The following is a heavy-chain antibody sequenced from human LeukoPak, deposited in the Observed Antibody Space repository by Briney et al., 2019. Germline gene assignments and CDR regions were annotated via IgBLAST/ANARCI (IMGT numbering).Heavy chain of an antibody. CDR1: GFTFSSYA. Sequence: QSGGSLRLSCAASGFTFSSYAMSWVRQAPGKGLEWVSAISGSGGSTYYADSVKGRFTISRDNSKNTMYLQMNSLRAEDTAVYYCAKRIQSAMAMGYWGQGTLVTVSS. CDR2: ISGSGGST. CDR3: AKRIQSAMAMGY. J-gene: IGHJ4*02. D-gene: IGHD5-18*01. V-gene: IGHV3-23*01.